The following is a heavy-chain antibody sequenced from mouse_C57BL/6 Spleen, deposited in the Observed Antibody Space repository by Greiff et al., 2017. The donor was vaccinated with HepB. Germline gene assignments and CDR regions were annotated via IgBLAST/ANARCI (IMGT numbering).Heavy chain of an antibody. D-gene: IGHD1-1*01. J-gene: IGHJ1*03. V-gene: IGHV14-4*01. CDR2: IDPENGDT. CDR3: TTWPTVVARYFDV. Sequence: DVQLQESGAELVRPGASVKLSCTASGFNIKDDYMHWVKQRPEQGLEWIGWIDPENGDTEYASKFQGKATITADTSSNTAYLQLSSLTSEDTAVYYCTTWPTVVARYFDVWGTGTTVTVSS. CDR1: GFNIKDDY.